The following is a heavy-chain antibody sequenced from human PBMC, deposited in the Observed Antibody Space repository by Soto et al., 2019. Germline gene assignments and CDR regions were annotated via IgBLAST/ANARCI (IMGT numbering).Heavy chain of an antibody. CDR2: INHSGRTH. J-gene: IGHJ6*02. CDR1: GASFTDYY. V-gene: IGHV4-34*01. Sequence: SETLSLTCAVHGASFTDYYCSWVRQSPGRGREWIGEINHSGRTHNYNPSLKSRLTISADTSRNQCSLRLTSVPAADTAVYYCVTDETGQDYAMDVWGQGTTVTVSS. CDR3: VTDETGQDYAMDV.